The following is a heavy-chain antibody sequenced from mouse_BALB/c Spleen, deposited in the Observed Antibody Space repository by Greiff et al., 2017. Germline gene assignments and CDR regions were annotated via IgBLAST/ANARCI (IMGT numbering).Heavy chain of an antibody. CDR3: TRGDSYRYDVGY. CDR1: GYTFTSYW. J-gene: IGHJ2*01. CDR2: IYPSDSYT. Sequence: VQLQQPGAELVRPGASVKLSCKASGYTFTSYWINWVKQRPGQGLEWIGNIYPSDSYTNYNQKFKDKATLTVDKSSSTAYMQLSSPTSEDSAVYYCTRGDSYRYDVGYWGQGTTLTVSS. V-gene: IGHV1-69*02. D-gene: IGHD2-14*01.